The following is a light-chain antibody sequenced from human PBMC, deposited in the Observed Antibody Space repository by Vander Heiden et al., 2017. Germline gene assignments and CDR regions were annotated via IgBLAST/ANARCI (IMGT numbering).Light chain of an antibody. Sequence: DIQMTHSPSTLSASVGDRVTITCRASQSISSWLAWYQQKPGKAPKLLIYDASSLESGVPSRFSGSGSGTEFTLTISSLQPDDFATYYCQQENSYPWTFGQGTKVEIK. CDR3: QQENSYPWT. CDR1: QSISSW. J-gene: IGKJ1*01. V-gene: IGKV1-5*01. CDR2: DAS.